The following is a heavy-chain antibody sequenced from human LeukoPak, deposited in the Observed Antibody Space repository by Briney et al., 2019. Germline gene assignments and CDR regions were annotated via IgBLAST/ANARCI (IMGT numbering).Heavy chain of an antibody. CDR1: GFTFSSYG. D-gene: IGHD3-9*01. CDR3: AKDLAGYYSAYYYGMDV. J-gene: IGHJ6*02. CDR2: TSYDGSNK. V-gene: IGHV3-30*18. Sequence: GRSLRLSCAASGFTFSSYGMHWVRQAPGKGLEWVAVTSYDGSNKYYADSVKGRFTISRDNSKNTLYLQMNSLRAEDTAVYYCAKDLAGYYSAYYYGMDVWGQGTTVTVSS.